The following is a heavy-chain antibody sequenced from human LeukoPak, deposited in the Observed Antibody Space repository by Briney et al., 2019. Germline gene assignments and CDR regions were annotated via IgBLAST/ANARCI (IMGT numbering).Heavy chain of an antibody. CDR3: ARVWFGDRNWFDP. Sequence: GASVKVSCKASGYTFNDYSIHWVRQAPGQGLEWMGWVNPNTGGTNYAQKFQGRVTMIRDTSITTAYMELTRLKSDDTAVYYCARVWFGDRNWFDPWGQGTLVTVSS. CDR1: GYTFNDYS. V-gene: IGHV1-2*02. D-gene: IGHD3-10*01. J-gene: IGHJ5*02. CDR2: VNPNTGGT.